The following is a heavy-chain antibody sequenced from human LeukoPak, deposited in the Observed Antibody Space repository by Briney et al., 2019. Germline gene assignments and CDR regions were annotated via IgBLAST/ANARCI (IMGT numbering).Heavy chain of an antibody. CDR1: GGSFSGYY. CDR3: ARETANSGYDY. D-gene: IGHD7-27*01. CDR2: INHSGST. V-gene: IGHV4-34*01. Sequence: SETLSLTCAVYGGSFSGYYWSWIRQPPGKGLEWIEEINHSGSTNYNPSLKSRVTISVDTSKNQFSLKLSSVTAADTAVYYCARETANSGYDYWGQGTLVTVSS. J-gene: IGHJ4*02.